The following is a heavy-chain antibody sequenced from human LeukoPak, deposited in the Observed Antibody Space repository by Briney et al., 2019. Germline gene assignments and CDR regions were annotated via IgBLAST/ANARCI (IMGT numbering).Heavy chain of an antibody. CDR3: ARDRVCPDY. J-gene: IGHJ4*02. CDR2: ISAYNGNT. V-gene: IGHV1-18*01. Sequence: ASVKVSCKASGYTFTSYDINWVRQATGQGLEWVGWISAYNGNTNYAQKLQGRVTMTTDTSTSTAYMELRSLRSDDTAVYYCARDRVCPDYWGQGTLVTVSS. CDR1: GYTFTSYD.